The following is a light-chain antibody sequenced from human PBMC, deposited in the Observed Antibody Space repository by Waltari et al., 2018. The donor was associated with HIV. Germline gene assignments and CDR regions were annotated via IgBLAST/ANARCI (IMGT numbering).Light chain of an antibody. V-gene: IGKV2-28*01. J-gene: IGKJ2*01. Sequence: EIVLTQSPLSLSVTPAEPASISCPSSQTLLHSNGYNYLDWYLQKPGQPPQLLIYLDSNRASGVPDRFSGSGSGTNFTLKISRVEVEDVGTYFCMQTLQTPPTFGQGTKLDIK. CDR2: LDS. CDR1: QTLLHSNGYNY. CDR3: MQTLQTPPT.